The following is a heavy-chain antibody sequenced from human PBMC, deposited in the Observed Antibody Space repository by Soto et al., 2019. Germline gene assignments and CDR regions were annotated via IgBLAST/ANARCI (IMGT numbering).Heavy chain of an antibody. J-gene: IGHJ6*02. V-gene: IGHV3-49*03. CDR3: TRDHHYITMVRGVIIKPGSFFYYYYYGMDV. CDR1: GFTFGDYA. Sequence: GGSLRLSCTASGFTFGDYAMSWFRQAPGKGLEWVGFIRSKAYGGTTEYAASVKGRFTISRDDSKSIAYLQMNSLKTEDTAVYYCTRDHHYITMVRGVIIKPGSFFYYYYYGMDVWGQGTTVTSP. CDR2: IRSKAYGGTT. D-gene: IGHD3-10*01.